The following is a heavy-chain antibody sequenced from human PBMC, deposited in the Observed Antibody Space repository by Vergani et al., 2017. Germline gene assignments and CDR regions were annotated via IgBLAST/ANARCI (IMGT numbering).Heavy chain of an antibody. Sequence: EVQLVESGGGLVQPGGSLRLSCAASGFTFNTYTMNWVRQAPGKGLEWISYISSSSSTVYYAASVKGRFTISRDNARNSLYLQMNSLRAEDTAVYYCARDRGEQWLAPSNMDVWGKGTTVTVSS. V-gene: IGHV3-48*01. CDR2: ISSSSSTV. J-gene: IGHJ6*03. CDR1: GFTFNTYT. CDR3: ARDRGEQWLAPSNMDV. D-gene: IGHD6-19*01.